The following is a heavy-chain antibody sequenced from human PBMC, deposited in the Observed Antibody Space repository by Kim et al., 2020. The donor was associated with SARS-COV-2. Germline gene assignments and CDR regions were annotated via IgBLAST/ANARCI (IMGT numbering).Heavy chain of an antibody. V-gene: IGHV3-30*04. CDR3: ASAGGYSSIWQFEY. CDR1: GFTFSRYA. CDR2: ISYDRSNK. Sequence: GGSLRLSCAASGFTFSRYAMHWVRQAPGKGLEWVAVISYDRSNKYYADSVKGRFTISRDNSKNTLSLQMNSLRAEDTAVYYCASAGGYSSIWQFEYWGQGTLVTVSS. J-gene: IGHJ4*02. D-gene: IGHD6-19*01.